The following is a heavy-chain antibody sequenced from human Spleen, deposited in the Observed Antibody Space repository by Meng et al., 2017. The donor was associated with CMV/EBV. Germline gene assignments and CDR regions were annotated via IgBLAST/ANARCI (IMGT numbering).Heavy chain of an antibody. CDR2: IYWDDDK. Sequence: QISLNESGPTLVQPTQTLTLTCTFSGFSHSTSGVGVCWIRQPPGKALEWLALIYWDDDKRYSPSLKNRLTITKDTSKNQVVLTMTNMDPVDTATYYCAHRSSRLAPFDYWGQGTLVTVSS. V-gene: IGHV2-5*02. D-gene: IGHD6-19*01. CDR1: GFSHSTSGVG. J-gene: IGHJ4*02. CDR3: AHRSSRLAPFDY.